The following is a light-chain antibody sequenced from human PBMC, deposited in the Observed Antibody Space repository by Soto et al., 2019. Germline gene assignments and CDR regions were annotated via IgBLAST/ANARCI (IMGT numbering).Light chain of an antibody. Sequence: DIQVTQSPSSLSASVGDRVTITCRARQDISGHLAWYQQKPGKVPKLLIYEASTLQSRVPSRFSGSGSGTDFTLTISSLEPEDVATYYCQKYNGTPRTFGRGTKVELK. CDR1: QDISGH. V-gene: IGKV1-27*01. CDR2: EAS. J-gene: IGKJ1*01. CDR3: QKYNGTPRT.